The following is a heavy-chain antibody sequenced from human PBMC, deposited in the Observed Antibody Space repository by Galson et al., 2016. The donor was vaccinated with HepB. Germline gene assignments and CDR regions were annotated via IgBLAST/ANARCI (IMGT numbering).Heavy chain of an antibody. J-gene: IGHJ4*02. V-gene: IGHV4-34*01. D-gene: IGHD3-22*01. CDR3: TRGGFYDSSGYYTRIRGTR. CDR1: GRSVSGYY. Sequence: ETLSLTCAVYGRSVSGYYWSWIRQPPGKGLEWIGEMDHSGTTNYNPSLKSRVSISLDTSKNQLSLKLRSVTAADTAVYYCTRGGFYDSSGYYTRIRGTRWGQGTLVTVSS. CDR2: MDHSGTT.